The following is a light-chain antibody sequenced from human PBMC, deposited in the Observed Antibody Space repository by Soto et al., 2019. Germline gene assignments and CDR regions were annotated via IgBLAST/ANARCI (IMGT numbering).Light chain of an antibody. CDR2: KAS. V-gene: IGKV1-5*03. Sequence: DIQLTQSPSFLSASVGDRVTITCRASQTISSWLAWYQQKPGKAPKLLIYKASTLKSGVPSRFSGSGSGTEFTLTISSLQPEDIATYYCQQYDNVPLTFGGGTKVDIK. CDR1: QTISSW. J-gene: IGKJ4*01. CDR3: QQYDNVPLT.